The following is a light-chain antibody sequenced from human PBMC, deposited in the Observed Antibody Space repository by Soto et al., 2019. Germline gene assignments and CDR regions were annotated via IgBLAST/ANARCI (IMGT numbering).Light chain of an antibody. V-gene: IGLV2-14*01. CDR1: SSDIGGYNY. CDR2: EVS. Sequence: QSALSQPASVSGSPGQSITISCTGTSSDIGGYNYVSWYQQHPGKAPKLIIYEVSNRPSGASNRFSGSKSGNTASLTISGLQAEDEADYYCSSYTSSSTWVFGGGTKLTV. J-gene: IGLJ3*02. CDR3: SSYTSSSTWV.